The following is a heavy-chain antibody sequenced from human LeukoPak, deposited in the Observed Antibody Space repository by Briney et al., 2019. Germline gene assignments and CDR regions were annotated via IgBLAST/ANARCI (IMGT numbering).Heavy chain of an antibody. CDR2: ISSSGST. J-gene: IGHJ3*02. CDR1: GDSISSGDYY. V-gene: IGHV4-61*02. Sequence: PSETLSLTCTVSGDSISSGDYYWSWIRQPAGKGLEWIGRISSSGSTNYNPSLKSRVTISVDTSKNQFSLKLSSVTAADTAVYYCARGVLEMATILEGIDAFDIWGQGTMVTVSS. D-gene: IGHD5-24*01. CDR3: ARGVLEMATILEGIDAFDI.